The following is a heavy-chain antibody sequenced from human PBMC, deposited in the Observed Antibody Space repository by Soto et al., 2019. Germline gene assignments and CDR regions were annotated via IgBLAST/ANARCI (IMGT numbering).Heavy chain of an antibody. Sequence: PSDTLSLTCAVSGGSFSGYSWSWIRQPPGTGLEWIGEITHSGSTNYNPSLKSRVTISVHTAKVHFSLKLSSVAAADTAVYYCARGDWNDYYFDYWGQGTQVTVSS. J-gene: IGHJ4*02. V-gene: IGHV4-34*01. CDR3: ARGDWNDYYFDY. D-gene: IGHD1-1*01. CDR2: ITHSGST. CDR1: GGSFSGYS.